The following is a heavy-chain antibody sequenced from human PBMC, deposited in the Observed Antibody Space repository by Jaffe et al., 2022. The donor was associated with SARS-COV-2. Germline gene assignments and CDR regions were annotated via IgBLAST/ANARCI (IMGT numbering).Heavy chain of an antibody. CDR3: ARLLHDSRGYYYFDY. CDR2: IFYSGST. V-gene: IGHV4-39*01. CDR1: GGSISSRTYY. J-gene: IGHJ4*02. Sequence: QLQLQESGPGLVKPSETLSLTCTVSGGSISSRTYYWGWIRQPPGKGLEWIGSIFYSGSTYDHPSLKSRVTMSVDTSKNQFSLKLTSLSAADTAVYYCARLLHDSRGYYYFDYWGPGTLVTVSS. D-gene: IGHD3-22*01.